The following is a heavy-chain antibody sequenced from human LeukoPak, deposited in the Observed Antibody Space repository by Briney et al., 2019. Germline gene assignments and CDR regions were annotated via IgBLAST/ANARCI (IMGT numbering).Heavy chain of an antibody. CDR3: AKGSGWYLDY. CDR1: GFTFSSNG. J-gene: IGHJ4*02. CDR2: ISGSGGST. V-gene: IGHV3-23*01. Sequence: GGSLRLSCAASGFTFSSNGMSWVRQAPGKGLEWVSGISGSGGSTYYADSVKGRFTFSRDNFKHTLYLQMNSLRPEDTAVYYCAKGSGWYLDYWGQGTLVTVSS. D-gene: IGHD6-19*01.